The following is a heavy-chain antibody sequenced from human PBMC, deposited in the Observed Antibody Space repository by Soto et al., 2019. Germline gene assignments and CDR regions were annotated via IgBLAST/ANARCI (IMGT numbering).Heavy chain of an antibody. J-gene: IGHJ6*02. D-gene: IGHD3-10*01. CDR1: GYTFIGHY. V-gene: IGHV1-2*04. CDR2: INPNSGGT. Sequence: ASVKVSCKASGYTFIGHYIHWVRQAPGQGLEWMGWINPNSGGTNYAQRFQGWVTMTRDRSISTAYMELSRLKSADTAVYYCARVGGGLASLGYYGMDVWGQGTTVTVSS. CDR3: ARVGGGLASLGYYGMDV.